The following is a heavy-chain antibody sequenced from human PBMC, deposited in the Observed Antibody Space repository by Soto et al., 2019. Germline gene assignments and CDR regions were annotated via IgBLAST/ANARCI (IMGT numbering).Heavy chain of an antibody. CDR3: AREAVAGPMPGS. CDR1: GYTFSSYA. J-gene: IGHJ5*02. CDR2: INVGSGDT. V-gene: IGHV1-3*01. Sequence: QVQLVQSGAEVKKPGASVKVSCKASGYTFSSYAMHWVRQAPGQRREWMGWINVGSGDTKYSQNFQGRVSITRDTSASTAYMEVNSLRFEDAAVYYCAREAVAGPMPGSWGQGTLVTVSS. D-gene: IGHD6-19*01.